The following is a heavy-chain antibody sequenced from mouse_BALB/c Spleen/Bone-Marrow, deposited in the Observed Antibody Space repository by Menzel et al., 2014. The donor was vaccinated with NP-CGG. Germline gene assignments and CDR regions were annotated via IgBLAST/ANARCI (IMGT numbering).Heavy chain of an antibody. CDR2: ISTYYGDA. V-gene: IGHV1S137*01. Sequence: QVQLQQSGAELVRPGVSVKISCKGSGYTFNDYAMHWVKQSHAKSLEWIGVISTYYGDASYNQKFKGKATMTVDKSSSTAYMELARLTSEDSAIYYCARDGDVNFDYWGEGTTVTVSS. D-gene: IGHD2-3*01. J-gene: IGHJ1*01. CDR3: ARDGDVNFDY. CDR1: GYTFNDYA.